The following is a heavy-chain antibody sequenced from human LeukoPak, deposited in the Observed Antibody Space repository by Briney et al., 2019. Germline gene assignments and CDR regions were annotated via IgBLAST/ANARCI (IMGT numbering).Heavy chain of an antibody. V-gene: IGHV4-30-4*01. D-gene: IGHD3-22*01. CDR1: GGSISSGDYY. CDR2: IYYSGST. J-gene: IGHJ4*02. Sequence: SETLSLTCTVSGGSISSGDYYWSWIRQPPGKGLEWIGYIYYSGSTYYNPSLKSRVTISVDTSKNQFSLKLSSVTAADTAVYYCARRPYDSSGPFDYWGQGTLVTVSS. CDR3: ARRPYDSSGPFDY.